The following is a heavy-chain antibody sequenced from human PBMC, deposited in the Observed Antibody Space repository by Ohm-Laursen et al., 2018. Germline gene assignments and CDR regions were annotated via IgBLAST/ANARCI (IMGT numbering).Heavy chain of an antibody. Sequence: SLRLSCAASGFTFSSHAMSWVRQAPGKGLEWVSGISVSGADTYYADSVRGRFTISRDNSKNTLYLQINSLRAEDTAVYYCAKIRSSGYYRFDYWGQGTLATVSS. D-gene: IGHD3-22*01. J-gene: IGHJ4*02. CDR2: ISVSGADT. V-gene: IGHV3-23*01. CDR3: AKIRSSGYYRFDY. CDR1: GFTFSSHA.